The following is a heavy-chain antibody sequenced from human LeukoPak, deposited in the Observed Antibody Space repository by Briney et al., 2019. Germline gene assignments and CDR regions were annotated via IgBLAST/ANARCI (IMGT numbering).Heavy chain of an antibody. D-gene: IGHD3-10*01. CDR1: GFTFDDYA. J-gene: IGHJ4*02. CDR3: AKDYGSGSYYFLDY. Sequence: GRSLRLSCAASGFTFDDYAMLWVRQAPGKGLEWVSGISWNTGSIGYADSVKGRFTISRDNAKNSLYLQMNSLRAEDTALYYCAKDYGSGSYYFLDYWGQGTLVTVAS. CDR2: ISWNTGSI. V-gene: IGHV3-9*01.